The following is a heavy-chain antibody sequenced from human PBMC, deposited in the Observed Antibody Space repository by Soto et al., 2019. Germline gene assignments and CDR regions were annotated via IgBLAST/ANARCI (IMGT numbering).Heavy chain of an antibody. CDR1: GGSFSGYY. J-gene: IGHJ5*02. CDR3: ARGFTGSAGRFDP. V-gene: IGHV4-34*01. CDR2: INHSGST. Sequence: NPSETLSLTCAVYGGSFSGYYWSWIRQPPGKGLEWIGEINHSGSTNYNPSLKSRVTISVDTSKNQFYLQWDSLRASDTAIYYCARGFTGSAGRFDPWGQGTVVTVSS. D-gene: IGHD2-8*02.